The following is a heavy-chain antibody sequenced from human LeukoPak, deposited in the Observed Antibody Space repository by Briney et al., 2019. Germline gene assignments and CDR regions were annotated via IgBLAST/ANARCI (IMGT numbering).Heavy chain of an antibody. J-gene: IGHJ4*02. CDR1: GFTFRSYW. CDR2: IKQDGSEK. V-gene: IGHV3-7*01. CDR3: VRDFVGDSTGCFDC. D-gene: IGHD3-22*01. Sequence: GGSLRLSCAASGFTFRSYWMSWVRQAPGKGLEWVANIKQDGSEKYYVDSVKGRFTISRDNAKNSLYLQMSSLRAEDTAVYYCVRDFVGDSTGCFDCWGQGTLVTVSS.